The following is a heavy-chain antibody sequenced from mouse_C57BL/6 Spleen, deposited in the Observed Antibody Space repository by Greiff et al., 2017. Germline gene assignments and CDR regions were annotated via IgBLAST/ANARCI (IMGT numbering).Heavy chain of an antibody. V-gene: IGHV5-4*03. CDR1: GFTFSSYA. D-gene: IGHD1-1*01. J-gene: IGHJ2*01. Sequence: DVKLQESGGGLVKPGGSLKLSCAASGFTFSSYAMSWVRQTPEKRLEWVATISDGGSYTYYPDNVKGRFTISRDNAKNNLYLQMSHLKSEDTAMYYCARALSGEFDYWGQGTTLTVSS. CDR3: ARALSGEFDY. CDR2: ISDGGSYT.